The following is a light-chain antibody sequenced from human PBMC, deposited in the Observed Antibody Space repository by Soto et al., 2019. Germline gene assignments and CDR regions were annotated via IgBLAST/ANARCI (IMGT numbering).Light chain of an antibody. J-gene: IGKJ1*01. CDR3: QQYNNWPSWT. Sequence: DIQMTQSPSTLSGSVGDRVTITCRASQTISSWLAWYQQKPGKAPKLLIYKASTLKSGVPSRFSGSGSGTEFTLTINSLQSEDFAVYYCQQYNNWPSWTFGQGTKV. CDR2: KAS. CDR1: QTISSW. V-gene: IGKV1-5*03.